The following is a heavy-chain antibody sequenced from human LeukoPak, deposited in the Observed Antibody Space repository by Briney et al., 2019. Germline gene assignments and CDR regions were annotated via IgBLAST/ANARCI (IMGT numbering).Heavy chain of an antibody. V-gene: IGHV3-23*01. CDR2: ISGSGGST. J-gene: IGHJ5*02. CDR3: AKPPSYCGSACYVNWFDP. Sequence: PGGSLRLSCAASGFTFSNYAMNWVRQAPGKGLEWVAGISGSGGSTYYADSVKGRFTISRDNCKNTLYLQMNSLRAEDTDVYYCAKPPSYCGSACYVNWFDPWGQGTLVTVSS. CDR1: GFTFSNYA. D-gene: IGHD2-21*02.